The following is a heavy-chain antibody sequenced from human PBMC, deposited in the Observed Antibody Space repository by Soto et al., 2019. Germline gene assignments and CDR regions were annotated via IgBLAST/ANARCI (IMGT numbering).Heavy chain of an antibody. CDR3: ARRPRYYYMDV. Sequence: QVQLQQWGAGLLKPSETLSLTCAVYGGSFSGYYWSWIRQPPGKGLEWIGEINHSGSTNYNPYLKSRVTISVDTSKNQFSPKLSSVTAADTAVYYCARRPRYYYMDVWGKGTTVTVSS. V-gene: IGHV4-34*01. CDR1: GGSFSGYY. J-gene: IGHJ6*03. CDR2: INHSGST.